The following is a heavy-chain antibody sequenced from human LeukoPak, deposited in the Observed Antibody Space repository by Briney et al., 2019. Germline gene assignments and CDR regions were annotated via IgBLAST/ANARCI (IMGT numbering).Heavy chain of an antibody. V-gene: IGHV4-31*03. Sequence: SETLSLTSTVSAGSTSSGAYYWSWIRQHPGKGLEWIGHIYYSESTYYNPSLKSRVTISVDTSKNQFSLKLSSVTAADTAVYYCARDLICGGDCYYFEYWGQGTLVTVSS. J-gene: IGHJ4*02. CDR1: AGSTSSGAYY. D-gene: IGHD2-21*02. CDR2: IYYSEST. CDR3: ARDLICGGDCYYFEY.